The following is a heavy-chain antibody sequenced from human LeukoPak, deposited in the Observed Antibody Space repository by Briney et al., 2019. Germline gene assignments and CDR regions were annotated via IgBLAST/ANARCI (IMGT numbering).Heavy chain of an antibody. CDR2: ISGSGGST. CDR3: AKKALRRYFDWLPNQYFAPQGYFDY. Sequence: QPGGSLRLSCAASGFTFSSYAMSWVRQAPGKGLEWVSAISGSGGSTYYADSVKGRFTISRDNSKNTLYLQMNSLRAEDTAVYYCAKKALRRYFDWLPNQYFAPQGYFDYWGQGTLVTVSS. J-gene: IGHJ4*02. CDR1: GFTFSSYA. D-gene: IGHD3-9*01. V-gene: IGHV3-23*01.